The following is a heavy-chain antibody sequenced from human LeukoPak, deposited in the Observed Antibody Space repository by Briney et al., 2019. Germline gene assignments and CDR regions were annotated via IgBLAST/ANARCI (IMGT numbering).Heavy chain of an antibody. Sequence: GESLKISCKGSGYTFTSYWIGWVRQMPGKGLEWMGVIYPGDSGTRYSPSFQGQVTISADKSNSIAYLQWSSLKASDTAMYYCARVGGVEVSGDYWGQGTLVTVSS. CDR1: GYTFTSYW. D-gene: IGHD3-10*01. J-gene: IGHJ4*02. CDR3: ARVGGVEVSGDY. V-gene: IGHV5-51*01. CDR2: IYPGDSGT.